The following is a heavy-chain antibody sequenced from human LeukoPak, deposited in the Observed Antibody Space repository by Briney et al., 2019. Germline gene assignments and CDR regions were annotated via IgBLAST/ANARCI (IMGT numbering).Heavy chain of an antibody. D-gene: IGHD3-22*01. Sequence: SETLSLTCTVSGGSISSYYGSWIRQPAGEGLEWIGRIYTSGSTNYNPSLKSRVTMSVDTSKNQFSLKLSSVTAADTAVYYCARDHSDSSGYYFGDFDYWGQGTLVTVFS. CDR2: IYTSGST. J-gene: IGHJ4*02. CDR1: GGSISSYY. CDR3: ARDHSDSSGYYFGDFDY. V-gene: IGHV4-4*07.